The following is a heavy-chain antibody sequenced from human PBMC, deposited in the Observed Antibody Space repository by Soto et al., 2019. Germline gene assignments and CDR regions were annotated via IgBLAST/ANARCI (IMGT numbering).Heavy chain of an antibody. CDR1: GGSISSSAYH. CDR2: IYYSGST. Sequence: SETLSLTCSVSGGSISSSAYHWGWIRQPPGKGLEWIGIIYYSGSTYYNSSLKSRVTISVDTSKNQFSLELSSLTAADTAVYYCARHVKKGNSVIRGVDYWGQGTPVTVSS. V-gene: IGHV4-39*01. J-gene: IGHJ4*02. D-gene: IGHD3-10*01. CDR3: ARHVKKGNSVIRGVDY.